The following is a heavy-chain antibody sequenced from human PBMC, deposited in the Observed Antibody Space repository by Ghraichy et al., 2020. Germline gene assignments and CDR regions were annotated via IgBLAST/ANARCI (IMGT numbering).Heavy chain of an antibody. J-gene: IGHJ4*02. CDR2: ISGSGGST. CDR1: GFTFSSYA. D-gene: IGHD3-3*01. Sequence: GGSLRLSCAASGFTFSSYAMSWVRQAPGKGLEWVSAISGSGGSTYYADSVKGRFTISRDNSKNTLYLQMNSLRAEDTAVYYCAKDHMPLSDPLWSDVGYWGQGTLVTVSS. CDR3: AKDHMPLSDPLWSDVGY. V-gene: IGHV3-23*01.